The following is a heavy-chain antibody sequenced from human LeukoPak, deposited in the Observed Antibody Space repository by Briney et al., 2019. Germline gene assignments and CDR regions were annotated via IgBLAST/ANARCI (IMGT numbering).Heavy chain of an antibody. CDR2: IRVYNGHT. D-gene: IGHD1-1*01. CDR1: GYTFTTYD. V-gene: IGHV1-18*01. Sequence: ASVKVSCKTSGYTFTTYDISWVRQAPGQGLEWMGRIRVYNGHTNYAQSLQGRVTMTTDTSTGTAYMEVTSLRSDDTAVYYCARVVNNFYFFDFWGQGTLVIVSS. CDR3: ARVVNNFYFFDF. J-gene: IGHJ4*02.